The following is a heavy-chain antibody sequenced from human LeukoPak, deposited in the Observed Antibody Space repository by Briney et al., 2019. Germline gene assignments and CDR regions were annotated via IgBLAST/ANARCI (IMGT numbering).Heavy chain of an antibody. Sequence: SETLSLTCAVSGYPISSGYYRGWIRQPPGKGLEWIESIYHSGSTYYNPSLKSRVTISVDTSKNQFSLKLSSVTAADTAVYYCARQYGTSWDDAFDIWGQGTMVTVSS. J-gene: IGHJ3*02. CDR2: IYHSGST. CDR3: ARQYGTSWDDAFDI. D-gene: IGHD2-2*01. V-gene: IGHV4-38-2*01. CDR1: GYPISSGYY.